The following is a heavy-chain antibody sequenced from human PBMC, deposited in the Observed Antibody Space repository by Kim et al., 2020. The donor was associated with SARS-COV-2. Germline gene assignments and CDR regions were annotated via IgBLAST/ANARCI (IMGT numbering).Heavy chain of an antibody. J-gene: IGHJ4*01. D-gene: IGHD3-16*02. V-gene: IGHV4-34*01. CDR2: INHSGST. CDR1: GGSFSGYY. Sequence: SETLSLTCAVYGGSFSGYYWSWIRQPPGKGLEWIGAINHSGSTTYNPSLKSRVTISVDTSKNKFSLKLSSVTAADTAVYYCARGNYDYVWGSYRNFDYWG. CDR3: ARGNYDYVWGSYRNFDY.